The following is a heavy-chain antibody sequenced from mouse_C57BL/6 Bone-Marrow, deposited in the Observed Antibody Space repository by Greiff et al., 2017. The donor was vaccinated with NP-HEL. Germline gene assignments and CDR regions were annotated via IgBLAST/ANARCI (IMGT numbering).Heavy chain of an antibody. J-gene: IGHJ2*01. CDR3: ERAALYCSTYFDY. Sequence: EVKLVESGGGLVKPGGSLKLSCAASGFTFSSYAMSWVRQTPEKRLEWVATISDGGSYTYYPDNVKGRFTISRDNAKNNLYLQMSHLKSEDTAMYYCERAALYCSTYFDYWGRGTTLTVSS. CDR2: ISDGGSYT. D-gene: IGHD1-1*01. V-gene: IGHV5-4*03. CDR1: GFTFSSYA.